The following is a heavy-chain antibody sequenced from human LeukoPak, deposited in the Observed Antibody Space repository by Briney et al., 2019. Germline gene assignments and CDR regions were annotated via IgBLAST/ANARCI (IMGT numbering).Heavy chain of an antibody. D-gene: IGHD5-24*01. CDR3: ARDLNYNFDI. CDR1: GFAFSHHY. V-gene: IGHV3-74*01. Sequence: GGSQRLSCVASGFAFSHHYMHWARQAPGKGLVWVSRIDIDGNTNYADSVKGRFTISRDNTKDTVYLQMNSLRAEDTAVYYCARDLNYNFDISGQGGLLTVSS. J-gene: IGHJ4*02. CDR2: IDIDGNT.